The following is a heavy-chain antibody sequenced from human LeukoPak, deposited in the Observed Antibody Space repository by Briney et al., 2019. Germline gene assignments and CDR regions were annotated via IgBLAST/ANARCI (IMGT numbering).Heavy chain of an antibody. D-gene: IGHD4-17*01. CDR3: AKAELGPTALYYYHYYMDV. Sequence: TGGSLRLSCAASGFTFSSQAMSWVRQAPGKGLEWVSSISGDNGAFTNYADSVKGRSTVFRDNSKNTLYLQMNSLTAEDTALYYCAKAELGPTALYYYHYYMDVWGKGTTVTVSS. CDR1: GFTFSSQA. CDR2: ISGDNGAFT. J-gene: IGHJ6*03. V-gene: IGHV3-23*01.